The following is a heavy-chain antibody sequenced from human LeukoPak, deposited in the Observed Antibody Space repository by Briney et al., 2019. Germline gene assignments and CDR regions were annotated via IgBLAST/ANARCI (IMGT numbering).Heavy chain of an antibody. CDR2: IDPDGST. Sequence: GGSLRLSCAAAGLTFSTYWMHWVRHAPGKGLVWGSRIDPDGSTVDADSVRGRLTISIDNAKKTLDLQMNNLRVEDTAVYYCASFRNSDIWGQGTTVTVSP. D-gene: IGHD5-24*01. CDR1: GLTFSTYW. CDR3: ASFRNSDI. V-gene: IGHV3-74*01. J-gene: IGHJ3*02.